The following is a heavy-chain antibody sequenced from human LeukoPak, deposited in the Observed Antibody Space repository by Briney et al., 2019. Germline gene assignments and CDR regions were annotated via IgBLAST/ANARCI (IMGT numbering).Heavy chain of an antibody. Sequence: ASVKVPCKASGYTFTSYGISWVRQAPGQGLEWMGWISAYNGNTNYAQKLQGRVTMTTDTSTSTAYMELRSLRSDDTAVYYRARDQEELKYQLLNLYYFDYWGQGTLVTVSS. D-gene: IGHD2-2*01. CDR2: ISAYNGNT. J-gene: IGHJ4*02. CDR3: ARDQEELKYQLLNLYYFDY. V-gene: IGHV1-18*01. CDR1: GYTFTSYG.